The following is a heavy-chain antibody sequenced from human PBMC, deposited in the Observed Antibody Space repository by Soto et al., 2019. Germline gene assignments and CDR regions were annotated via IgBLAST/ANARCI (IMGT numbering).Heavy chain of an antibody. CDR2: VIPIFGTP. Sequence: VQLVQSGAEVRKPGSSVKVSCKASGGDFKNFIIAWVRQAPGHGLEWMRGVIPIFGTPNFVQKFQDRVTITADEATSTTYMELRSLRSEDTAVYYCARVGSCRSSRCLYYGMDVWGQGTTVIVSS. D-gene: IGHD2-2*01. V-gene: IGHV1-69*01. J-gene: IGHJ6*02. CDR1: GGDFKNFI. CDR3: ARVGSCRSSRCLYYGMDV.